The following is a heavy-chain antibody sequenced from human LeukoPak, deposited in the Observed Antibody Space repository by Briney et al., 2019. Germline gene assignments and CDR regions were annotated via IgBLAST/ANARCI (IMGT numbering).Heavy chain of an antibody. CDR2: IYYSGST. D-gene: IGHD3-22*01. CDR1: GGSISSYY. Sequence: PSETLSLTCTVSGGSISSYYWSWIRQPPGKGLEWIGYIYYSGSTNYNPSPKSRVTISVDTSKNQFSLKLSSVTAADTAVYYCARSSGYLDYWGQGTLVTVSS. CDR3: ARSSGYLDY. V-gene: IGHV4-59*01. J-gene: IGHJ4*02.